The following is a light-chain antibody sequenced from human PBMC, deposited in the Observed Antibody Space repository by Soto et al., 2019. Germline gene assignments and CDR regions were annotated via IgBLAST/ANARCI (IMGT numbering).Light chain of an antibody. CDR2: DVS. CDR3: CSYTTSSTVL. CDR1: SSDVGGYNY. J-gene: IGLJ2*01. Sequence: QSALTQPASVSGSPGQSITISCTGTSSDVGGYNYVSWYQQHTGKAPKPMIYDVSNRPSGVSNRFSGSKSGNTASLTISGRQAEDEADYYCCSYTTSSTVLFGGGTKLTVL. V-gene: IGLV2-14*03.